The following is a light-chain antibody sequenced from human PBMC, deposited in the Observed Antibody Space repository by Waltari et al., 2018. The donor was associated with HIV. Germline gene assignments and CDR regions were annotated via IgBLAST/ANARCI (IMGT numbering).Light chain of an antibody. CDR2: KGS. CDR1: SSDVGRYNL. V-gene: IGLV2-23*01. CDR3: CSYAGSSPVL. Sequence: QSALTQPASVSGSPGQSITISCTGTSSDVGRYNLVSWYQQHPGKAPKLMIYKGSKRPSGVSNRFSGSKSGSTASLTISGLQAEDEAGYYCCSYAGSSPVLFGGGTKLTVL. J-gene: IGLJ2*01.